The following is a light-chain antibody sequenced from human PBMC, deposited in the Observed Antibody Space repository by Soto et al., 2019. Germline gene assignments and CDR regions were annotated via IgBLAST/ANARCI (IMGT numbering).Light chain of an antibody. CDR3: QQRSDWPLT. CDR2: DVS. CDR1: QSVSSF. J-gene: IGKJ5*01. Sequence: TQSPSTLLGSVGDKVTMTGRATQSVSSFLAWYQHKPGQAPRLLIYDVSNRASGIPARFSGSGSETDFTLTISSLEPEDFVVYYCQQRSDWPLTFGQGTRLEIK. V-gene: IGKV3-11*01.